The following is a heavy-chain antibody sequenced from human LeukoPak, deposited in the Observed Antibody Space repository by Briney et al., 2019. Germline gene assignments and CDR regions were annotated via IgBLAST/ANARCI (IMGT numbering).Heavy chain of an antibody. CDR2: IRQDGSEK. V-gene: IGHV3-7*04. Sequence: PGRSLRLSCAASGFTFSSYWMNWVRQAPGKGLEWVANIRQDGSEKHYVDSVKGRFTISRDNAQNSLFLQMNSLRAEDTAVYYCARDQGSSGVSDDWGHGTLVTVSS. CDR1: GFTFSSYW. D-gene: IGHD6-13*01. J-gene: IGHJ4*01. CDR3: ARDQGSSGVSDD.